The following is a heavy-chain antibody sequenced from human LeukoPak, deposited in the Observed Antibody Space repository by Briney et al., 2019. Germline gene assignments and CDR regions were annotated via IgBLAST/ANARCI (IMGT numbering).Heavy chain of an antibody. V-gene: IGHV3-74*01. CDR3: AKSDGCALPHVCDM. CDR2: INSDGSST. CDR1: GFTFSSYW. D-gene: IGHD5-24*01. Sequence: GGSLRLSCAASGFTFSSYWMHWVRHAPGKGLVWVSRINSDGSSTSSADSVKGRFTISRDNSKNTLYLQMNSLSGEDTAVYYCAKSDGCALPHVCDMGGQGTRVSV. J-gene: IGHJ3*02.